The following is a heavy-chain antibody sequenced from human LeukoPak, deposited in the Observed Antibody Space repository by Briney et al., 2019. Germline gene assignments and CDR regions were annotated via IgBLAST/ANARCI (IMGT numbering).Heavy chain of an antibody. J-gene: IGHJ4*02. D-gene: IGHD6-19*01. CDR3: TRVYSSGSSFDY. CDR2: IRSKAYGGTT. Sequence: GGSLRLSCTASGFTFGDYAMSWVGQAPGKGLEWVGFIRSKAYGGTTEYAASVKGRFTISRDDSKSIAYLQMNSLKTEDTAEYYCTRVYSSGSSFDYWGQGTLVTVSS. V-gene: IGHV3-49*04. CDR1: GFTFGDYA.